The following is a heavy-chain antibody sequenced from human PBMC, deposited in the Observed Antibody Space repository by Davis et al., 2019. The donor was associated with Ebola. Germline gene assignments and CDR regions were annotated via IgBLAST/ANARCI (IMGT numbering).Heavy chain of an antibody. D-gene: IGHD5-18*01. V-gene: IGHV3-30*07. J-gene: IGHJ4*02. CDR3: VRGGVGYSFDY. Sequence: FTIFRDNSKNTLYLQMNSLRAGDTAVYYCVRGGVGYSFDYWGQGTLVTVSS.